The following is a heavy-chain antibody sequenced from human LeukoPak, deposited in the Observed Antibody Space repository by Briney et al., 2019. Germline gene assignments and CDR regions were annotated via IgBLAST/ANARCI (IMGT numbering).Heavy chain of an antibody. D-gene: IGHD5-12*01. V-gene: IGHV1-69*05. CDR2: IIPIFGTA. CDR1: GGTFSSYA. CDR3: ARVLDIVAKLGYYYYMDV. J-gene: IGHJ6*03. Sequence: ASVKVSCKASGGTFSSYAISWVRQAPGQGLEWMGGIIPIFGTANYAQKFQGRVTITTDESTSTAYMELSSLRSEDTAVYYCARVLDIVAKLGYYYYMDVWGKGTTVTVSS.